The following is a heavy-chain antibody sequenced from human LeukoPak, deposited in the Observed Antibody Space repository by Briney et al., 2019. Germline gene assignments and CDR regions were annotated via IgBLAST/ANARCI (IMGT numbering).Heavy chain of an antibody. CDR3: ARIIAAAGGDAFDI. V-gene: IGHV4-4*07. D-gene: IGHD6-13*01. Sequence: SETLSLTCTVSGGSISSYYWSWIRQPGGKGLEWIGRIYTSGSTSYNPSLKRRVTMSGDTSKNQFSLKLSSVTAADTAVYYCARIIAAAGGDAFDIWGQGTMVTVSS. CDR2: IYTSGST. J-gene: IGHJ3*02. CDR1: GGSISSYY.